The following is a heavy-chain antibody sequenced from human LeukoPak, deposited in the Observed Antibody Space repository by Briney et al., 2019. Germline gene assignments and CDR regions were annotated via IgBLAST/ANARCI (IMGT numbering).Heavy chain of an antibody. CDR2: INHSEST. D-gene: IGHD1-26*01. J-gene: IGHJ5*02. V-gene: IGHV4-34*01. Sequence: SETLSLTCAVYGGSFSGYYWSWIRQPPGKGLEWIGGINHSESTNYTPSLRNRVTISVDTSKNQFSLKLSSVTAADTAVYDCAREGPRRIVGATVVWSDPWGQGTLVTVSS. CDR1: GGSFSGYY. CDR3: AREGPRRIVGATVVWSDP.